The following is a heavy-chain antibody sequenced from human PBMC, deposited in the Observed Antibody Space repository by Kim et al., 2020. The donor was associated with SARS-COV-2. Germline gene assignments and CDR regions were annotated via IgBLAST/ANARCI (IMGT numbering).Heavy chain of an antibody. J-gene: IGHJ5*02. Sequence: SQTLSLTCAISGDSVSSNSAAWNWIRQSPSRGLEWLGRTYYRSKWYNEYAVSVKSRININADTSKNQVSLHLNSVTHEDTAVYYCARDLVATISRSWLDPWGQGTLVTVSS. CDR1: GDSVSSNSAA. CDR3: ARDLVATISRSWLDP. CDR2: TYYRSKWYN. V-gene: IGHV6-1*01. D-gene: IGHD5-12*01.